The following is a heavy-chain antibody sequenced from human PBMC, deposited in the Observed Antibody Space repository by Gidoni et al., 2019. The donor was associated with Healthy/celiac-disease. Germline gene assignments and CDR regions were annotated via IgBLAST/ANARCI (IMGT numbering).Heavy chain of an antibody. CDR3: ARAETERLGWFDP. D-gene: IGHD6-25*01. V-gene: IGHV4-34*01. J-gene: IGHJ5*02. CDR1: GWSFSGYY. CDR2: INHSGST. Sequence: QVQLQQCGAGLFKPSETLSLTCAVYGWSFSGYYWSWIRQPQGKGLEWIGEINHSGSTNYNPSLKSRVTIAVDTSKNQFSLKLSSVTAADTAVYYCARAETERLGWFDPWGQGTLVTVSS.